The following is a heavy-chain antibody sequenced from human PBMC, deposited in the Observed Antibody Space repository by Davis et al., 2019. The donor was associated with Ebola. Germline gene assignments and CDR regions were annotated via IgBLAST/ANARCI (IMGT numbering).Heavy chain of an antibody. CDR1: GFTFSSYG. Sequence: GGSLRLSCAASGFTFSSYGMHWVRQAPGKGLEWVSVIYSGGSTYYADSVKGRFTISRDNSKNTLYLQMNSLRAEDTAVYYCAKDKNWCSGGSCFLYYYYDMDVWGQGTTVTVSS. CDR3: AKDKNWCSGGSCFLYYYYDMDV. V-gene: IGHV3-NL1*01. J-gene: IGHJ6*02. CDR2: IYSGGST. D-gene: IGHD2-15*01.